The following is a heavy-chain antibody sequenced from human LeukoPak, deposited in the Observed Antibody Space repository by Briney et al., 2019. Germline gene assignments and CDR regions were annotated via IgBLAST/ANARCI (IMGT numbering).Heavy chain of an antibody. V-gene: IGHV4-59*08. D-gene: IGHD3-9*01. CDR3: ARMNGNYDILT. J-gene: IGHJ4*02. Sequence: SETLSLTCTVSGDSISSHYWGWIGQSPGQGLEWIGYVYFTGSTNYHPPLKSRVTISIDTSKTQFSLRLSSVTAADTAVYYCARMNGNYDILTWGQGTLVTVSS. CDR2: VYFTGST. CDR1: GDSISSHY.